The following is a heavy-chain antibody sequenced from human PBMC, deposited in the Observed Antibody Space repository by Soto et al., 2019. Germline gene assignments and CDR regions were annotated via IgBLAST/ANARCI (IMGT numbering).Heavy chain of an antibody. D-gene: IGHD2-2*01. Sequence: QVQLVQSGAEVKKPGSSVKVSCKASGGTFSSYAISWVRQAPGQRLEWMGGIIPIFGTANYAQKFQGRVTITADESTSTAYMELSSLRSEDTAVYYCGRDVGMGNIVLRPAATEPYGMDVWGQGTTVTVSS. CDR2: IIPIFGTA. CDR1: GGTFSSYA. J-gene: IGHJ6*02. CDR3: GRDVGMGNIVLRPAATEPYGMDV. V-gene: IGHV1-69*12.